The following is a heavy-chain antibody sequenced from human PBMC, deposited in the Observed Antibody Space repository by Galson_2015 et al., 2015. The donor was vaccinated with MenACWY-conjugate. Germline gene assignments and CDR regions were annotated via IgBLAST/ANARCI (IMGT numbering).Heavy chain of an antibody. V-gene: IGHV2-5*02. CDR2: IYWDDDK. J-gene: IGHJ3*01. D-gene: IGHD2-2*01. CDR3: AHSPYCSTTSCYAARTFDV. CDR1: AFSLSTSRVG. Sequence: PALVKSTQTLTLACTFSAFSLSTSRVGVGWIRQPPGQALEWLSLIYWDDDKRSSPSLKSRLTITKDTSKNQVVLSMTNMDPVDTATYYCAHSPYCSTTSCYAARTFDVWGQGTVVTVSS.